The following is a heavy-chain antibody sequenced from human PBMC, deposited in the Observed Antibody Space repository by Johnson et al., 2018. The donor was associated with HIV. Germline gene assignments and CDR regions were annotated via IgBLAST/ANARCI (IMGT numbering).Heavy chain of an antibody. CDR2: ISYDGSKK. CDR1: GFTFSSYA. J-gene: IGHJ3*02. V-gene: IGHV3-30-3*01. D-gene: IGHD1-26*01. Sequence: QVQLVESGGGVVQPGRSLRLSCAASGFTFSSYAMHWVRQAPGTGLEWVAVISYDGSKKYYADSVKGRFTISRDNSKNTLHLQMNSLRAEDTAVYYFAAPWELDAFDIWGQGTMVTVSS. CDR3: AAPWELDAFDI.